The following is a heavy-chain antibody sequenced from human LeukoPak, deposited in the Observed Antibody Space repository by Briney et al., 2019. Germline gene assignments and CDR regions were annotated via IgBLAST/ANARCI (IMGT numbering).Heavy chain of an antibody. J-gene: IGHJ4*02. CDR2: ISWNSGSI. Sequence: PGRSLRLSCAASGFTFDDYAMHWVRQAPGKGLEWVSGISWNSGSIGYADSVKGRFTISRDNAKNSLYLQMNSLRAEDTALHYCAKDIWLGDYYDSSGLHYWGQGTLVTVSS. V-gene: IGHV3-9*01. D-gene: IGHD3-22*01. CDR3: AKDIWLGDYYDSSGLHY. CDR1: GFTFDDYA.